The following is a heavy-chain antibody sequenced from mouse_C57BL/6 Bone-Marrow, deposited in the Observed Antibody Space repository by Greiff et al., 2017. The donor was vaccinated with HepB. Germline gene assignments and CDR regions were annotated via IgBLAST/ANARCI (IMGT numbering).Heavy chain of an antibody. D-gene: IGHD2-2*01. J-gene: IGHJ2*01. CDR1: GYTFTSYG. CDR2: IYPRSGNT. CDR3: ARGLWLRRYYFDY. V-gene: IGHV1-81*01. Sequence: QVHVKQSGAELARPGASVKLSCKASGYTFTSYGISWVKQRTGQGLEWIGEIYPRSGNTYYNEKFKGKATLTADKSSSTAYMELRSLTSEDSAVYFCARGLWLRRYYFDYWGQGTTLTVSS.